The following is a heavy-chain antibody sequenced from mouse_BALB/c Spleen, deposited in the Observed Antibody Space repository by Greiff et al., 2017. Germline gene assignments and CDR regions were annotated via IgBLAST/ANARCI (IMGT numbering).Heavy chain of an antibody. V-gene: IGHV5-17*02. Sequence: EVKLVESGGGLVQPGGSRKLSCAASGFTFSSFGMHWVRQAPEKGLEWVAYISSGSSTIYYADTVKGRFTISRDNPKNTLFLQMTSLRSEDTAMYYCARAYGSSAMDYWGQGTSVTVSS. J-gene: IGHJ4*01. CDR1: GFTFSSFG. D-gene: IGHD1-1*01. CDR3: ARAYGSSAMDY. CDR2: ISSGSSTI.